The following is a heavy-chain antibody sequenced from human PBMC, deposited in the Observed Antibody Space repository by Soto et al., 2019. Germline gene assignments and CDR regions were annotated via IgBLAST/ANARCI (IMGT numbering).Heavy chain of an antibody. Sequence: EVQLLESGGGLVQPGGSLRLSCAASGFTFRNFAMNWVRQAPGKGLEWVSSITSGGSTFYVDSVKGRFTIARDNSKDTLYLQMSSLRAEDTAVYYCARSSGWYEADAFDMWGQGTMVTVSA. V-gene: IGHV3-23*01. CDR1: GFTFRNFA. D-gene: IGHD6-19*01. J-gene: IGHJ3*02. CDR2: ITSGGST. CDR3: ARSSGWYEADAFDM.